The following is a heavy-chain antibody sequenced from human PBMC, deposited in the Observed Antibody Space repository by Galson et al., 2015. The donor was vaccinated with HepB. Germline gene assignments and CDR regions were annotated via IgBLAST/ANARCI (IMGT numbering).Heavy chain of an antibody. D-gene: IGHD5-18*01. CDR1: GFTFNSYG. V-gene: IGHV3-30*02. CDR3: ARNGYSHGFDY. Sequence: SLRLSCAASGFTFNSYGIHWVRQAPGKGLEWVAFIPHDGRNKYYADSLKGRFTISRDNSKNTVDLHMNSLRPEDTAVYYCARNGYSHGFDYWGQGTLVTVSS. J-gene: IGHJ4*02. CDR2: IPHDGRNK.